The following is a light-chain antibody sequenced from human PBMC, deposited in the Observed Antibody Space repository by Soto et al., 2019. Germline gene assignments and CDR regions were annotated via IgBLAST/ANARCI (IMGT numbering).Light chain of an antibody. V-gene: IGKV1-13*02. J-gene: IGKJ4*01. CDR3: QHFNSYPLT. CDR2: DAS. Sequence: AIQLTQSPSSLSASVGDRVTITCRASQGISPTVAWYQQKAGKAPKLLIYDASSLESGVPSRFSGSGSGTDFTLTISSLQPEDFATYYCQHFNSYPLTFGGGTKVDIK. CDR1: QGISPT.